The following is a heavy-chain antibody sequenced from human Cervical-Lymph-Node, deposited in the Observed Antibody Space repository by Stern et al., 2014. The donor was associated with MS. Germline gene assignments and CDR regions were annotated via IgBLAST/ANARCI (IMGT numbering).Heavy chain of an antibody. Sequence: VQLVESGPGLVKSSQTLSLTCSVSGVSISSGGYYWSWIRQYPGKGLECIGYIHYSGSTYYNPSLKSRLTISVDTSKNQFSLKLTSVTAADTAVYYCAGGSDEQLVLSSWGQGTLVTVSS. CDR3: AGGSDEQLVLSS. D-gene: IGHD6-13*01. V-gene: IGHV4-31*03. CDR2: IHYSGST. CDR1: GVSISSGGYY. J-gene: IGHJ5*02.